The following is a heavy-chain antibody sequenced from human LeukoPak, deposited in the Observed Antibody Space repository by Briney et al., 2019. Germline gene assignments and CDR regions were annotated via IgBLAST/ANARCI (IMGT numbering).Heavy chain of an antibody. V-gene: IGHV1-46*01. CDR2: INPSGGST. Sequence: GASVKVSCKASGSTFTSYYMHWVRQAPGQGLEWMGIINPSGGSTSYAQKFQGRVTMTTDTSTSTAYMELRSLRSDDTAVYYCARDGAAASLKRLSRPNDWFDPWGQGTLVTVSS. J-gene: IGHJ5*02. D-gene: IGHD3-16*02. CDR1: GSTFTSYY. CDR3: ARDGAAASLKRLSRPNDWFDP.